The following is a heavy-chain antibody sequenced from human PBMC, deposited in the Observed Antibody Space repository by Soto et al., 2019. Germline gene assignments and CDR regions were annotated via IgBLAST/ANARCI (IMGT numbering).Heavy chain of an antibody. CDR1: GFPFRDYS. V-gene: IGHV3-23*01. CDR2: ISGSGGST. D-gene: IGHD3-22*01. Sequence: GGSLRLSSAFSGFPFRDYSMSWVRQAPGKGLEWVSAISGSGGSTYYADSVKGRFTISRDNSKNTLYLQMNSLRAEDTAVYYCAKDLRSYYYDSSGYYQLAYWGQGTLVTVSS. J-gene: IGHJ4*02. CDR3: AKDLRSYYYDSSGYYQLAY.